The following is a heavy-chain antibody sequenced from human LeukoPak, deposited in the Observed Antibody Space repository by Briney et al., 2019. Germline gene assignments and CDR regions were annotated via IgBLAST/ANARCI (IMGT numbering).Heavy chain of an antibody. CDR2: IYYSGST. V-gene: IGHV4-39*01. J-gene: IGHJ4*02. CDR1: GGSISSSNYY. D-gene: IGHD3-22*01. CDR3: ARGYDSSGYPFDY. Sequence: SETLSLTCTVSGGSISSSNYYWGWIRQPPGKGLEWIGSIYYSGSTYYNPSLKSRVTISVDTSKNQFSLKLSSVTAADTAVYYCARGYDSSGYPFDYWGQGTLVTVSS.